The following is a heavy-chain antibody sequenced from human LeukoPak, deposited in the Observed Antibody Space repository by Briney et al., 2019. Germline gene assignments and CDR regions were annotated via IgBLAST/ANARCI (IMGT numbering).Heavy chain of an antibody. CDR1: GYSISSGYY. D-gene: IGHD5/OR15-5a*01. J-gene: IGHJ4*02. V-gene: IGHV4-38-2*02. Sequence: SDTLSLTCVVSGYSISSGYYWGWIRPPPRKGLEWIGSIYHSGSTYYRPSLKSRLTISVDTSKNQFSLKLSSVTAADTAIYYCARDLGYGVHDYWGQGTLVTVSS. CDR2: IYHSGST. CDR3: ARDLGYGVHDY.